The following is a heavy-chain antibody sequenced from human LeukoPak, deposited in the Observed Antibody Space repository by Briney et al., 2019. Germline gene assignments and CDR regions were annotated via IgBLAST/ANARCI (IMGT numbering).Heavy chain of an antibody. CDR3: ARMGITSGDYGGYYFDY. Sequence: GGSLRLSCAASGFTVSSNYMSWVRQAPGKGLEWVSVIYSGGSTYYADSVKGRFTISRDNSKNTLYLQMNSLRAEDTAVYYCARMGITSGDYGGYYFDYWGQGTLVTVSS. CDR2: IYSGGST. J-gene: IGHJ4*02. V-gene: IGHV3-53*01. CDR1: GFTVSSNY. D-gene: IGHD4-17*01.